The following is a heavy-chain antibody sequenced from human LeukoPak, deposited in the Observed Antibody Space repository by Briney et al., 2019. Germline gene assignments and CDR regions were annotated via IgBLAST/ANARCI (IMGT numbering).Heavy chain of an antibody. CDR3: ARGGSWAPLDV. Sequence: RIRNKANSYSTEYAASVKGRFTISRDDSKNSVYLQMNSLKTEDTAVYCCARGGSWAPLDVWGQGTTVTVSS. D-gene: IGHD3-16*01. CDR2: IRNKANSYST. V-gene: IGHV3-72*01. J-gene: IGHJ6*02.